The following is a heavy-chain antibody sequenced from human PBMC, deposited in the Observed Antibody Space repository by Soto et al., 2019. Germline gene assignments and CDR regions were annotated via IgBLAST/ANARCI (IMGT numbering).Heavy chain of an antibody. Sequence: QVQLQESGPGLVKPSQTLSLTCTVSGGSISSGVYYWIWIRQHPGKRLEWIGYIYYSGSPYYNQSLKSRVTISVDTSKNQFSLKLSSVTAADTAVYYCARDYGMDVWGQGTTVTVSS. CDR2: IYYSGSP. J-gene: IGHJ6*02. CDR1: GGSISSGVYY. V-gene: IGHV4-31*03. CDR3: ARDYGMDV.